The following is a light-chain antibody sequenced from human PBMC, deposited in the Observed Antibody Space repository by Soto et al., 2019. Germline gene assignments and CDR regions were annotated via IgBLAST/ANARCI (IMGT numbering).Light chain of an antibody. J-gene: IGKJ1*01. CDR3: QQRSNWPRT. CDR2: DVS. CDR1: QNISSY. V-gene: IGKV3-11*01. Sequence: DIVLTQSPATLSWSPGERATLSCRASQNISSYLIWYQQKPGQAPRLLMYDVSNRATGIPARFSGSGSGTDFTLTISSLEPEDLAVYYCQQRSNWPRTFGQGTKVDIK.